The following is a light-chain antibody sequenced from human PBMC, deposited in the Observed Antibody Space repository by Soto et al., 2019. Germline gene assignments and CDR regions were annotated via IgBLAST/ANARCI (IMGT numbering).Light chain of an antibody. J-gene: IGKJ5*01. V-gene: IGKV3-11*01. Sequence: EIVLTQSPATLSLSPGERATVSCRASQSISSYLAWYQKKPGQAPRLLIYDASHRATGIPARFSGSGSGTDFTLTISSLEPEEFAVYYCQQRSNWHPITFGQGTRLEIK. CDR3: QQRSNWHPIT. CDR1: QSISSY. CDR2: DAS.